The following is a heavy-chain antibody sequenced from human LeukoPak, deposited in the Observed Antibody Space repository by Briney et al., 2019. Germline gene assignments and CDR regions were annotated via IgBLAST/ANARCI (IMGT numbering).Heavy chain of an antibody. D-gene: IGHD1-14*01. CDR2: ISGSGGST. V-gene: IGHV3-23*01. CDR1: GFTFSSYA. CDR3: ARDFVPGLFDY. J-gene: IGHJ4*02. Sequence: GGSLRLSCAASGFTFSSYAMSWVRQAPGKGLEWASAISGSGGSTDYADSVKGRFTISRDNSKNTLYVQMNSLRAEDTAVYYCARDFVPGLFDYWGQGTLVTVSS.